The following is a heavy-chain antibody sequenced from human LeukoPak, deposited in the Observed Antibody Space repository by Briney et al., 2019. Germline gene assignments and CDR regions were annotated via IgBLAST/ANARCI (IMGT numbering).Heavy chain of an antibody. CDR3: ARGLGQDYDYYGTPRRGWFDP. J-gene: IGHJ5*02. V-gene: IGHV4-34*01. CDR2: INHSGST. CDR1: GGSFSGYY. D-gene: IGHD3-10*01. Sequence: SETLSLTCAVYGGSFSGYYWSWIRQPPGKGLEWIGEINHSGSTNYNPSLKSRVTISVDTSKNQFSLQLSSVTAADTAVYYCARGLGQDYDYYGTPRRGWFDPWGQGTLVTVSS.